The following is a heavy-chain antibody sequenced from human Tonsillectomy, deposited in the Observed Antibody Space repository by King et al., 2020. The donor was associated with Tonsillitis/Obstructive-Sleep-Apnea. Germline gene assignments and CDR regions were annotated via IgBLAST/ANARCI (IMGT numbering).Heavy chain of an antibody. CDR1: GFTFSSYA. Sequence: VQLVESGGGLVQPGGSLRLSCAASGFTFSSYAMSWVRQAPGKGLEWVSAISGSGGSTYYADSVKGRFTLSRDNSKNTLYLKMNSLRAEDTAVYYCAKDSTPSCSGGSCYSDDAFDIWGQGTMVTVSS. V-gene: IGHV3-23*04. CDR2: ISGSGGST. D-gene: IGHD2-15*01. J-gene: IGHJ3*02. CDR3: AKDSTPSCSGGSCYSDDAFDI.